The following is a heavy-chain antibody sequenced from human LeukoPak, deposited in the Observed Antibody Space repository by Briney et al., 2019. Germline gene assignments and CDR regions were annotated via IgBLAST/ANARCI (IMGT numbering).Heavy chain of an antibody. D-gene: IGHD3-3*01. CDR3: ATRGSDFWSGFDF. V-gene: IGHV1-24*01. CDR1: GNTLRELP. J-gene: IGHJ4*02. Sequence: GASVKVSCKLSGNTLRELPIQWVRQAGGKGLEWMAGFDPENAEIVYAQKFQGRVTMTKDTSTNTAYMELTSLTSDDTALYYCATRGSDFWSGFDFWGQGTQVTVSS. CDR2: FDPENAEI.